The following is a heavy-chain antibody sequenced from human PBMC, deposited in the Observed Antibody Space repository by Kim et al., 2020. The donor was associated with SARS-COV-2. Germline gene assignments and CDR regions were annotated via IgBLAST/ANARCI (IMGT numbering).Heavy chain of an antibody. D-gene: IGHD2-15*01. J-gene: IGHJ3*01. CDR1: GFMFGNYD. CDR3: AKPPDEAAPDVLDV. Sequence: GGSLRLSCAASGFMFGNYDMSWVRQPPRKGLEWVSSITGTGHTKYQADPVKGRFTVSRDNSKNTLYLQMNSLRADDTAKYYCAKPPDEAAPDVLDVWGQGTIVIVS. CDR2: ITGTGHTK. V-gene: IGHV3-23*01.